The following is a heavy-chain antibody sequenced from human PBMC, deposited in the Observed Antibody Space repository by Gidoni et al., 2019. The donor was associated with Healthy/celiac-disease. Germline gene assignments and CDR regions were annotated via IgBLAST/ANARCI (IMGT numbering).Heavy chain of an antibody. CDR2: ISSSSGYI. V-gene: IGHV3-21*01. Sequence: EVQLVESGGGLVKPGGSLRLSCAASGFTFSSYSMNWVRQAPGKGLEWVSSISSSSGYIYYADSVKGRFTISRDNAKNSLYLQMNSLRAEDTAVYYCAREVTGEAYFDYWGQGTLVTVSS. CDR3: AREVTGEAYFDY. D-gene: IGHD7-27*01. J-gene: IGHJ4*02. CDR1: GFTFSSYS.